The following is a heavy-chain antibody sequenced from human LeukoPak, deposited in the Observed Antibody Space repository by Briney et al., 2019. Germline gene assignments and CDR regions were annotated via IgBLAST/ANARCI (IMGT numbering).Heavy chain of an antibody. Sequence: GGSLRLSCVASGFTFSSYGVNWVRQAPGKGLEWVSCISSSSSYIYYADSVKGRFTISRDNAKNSLFLQMNSLRAEDTAVYYCARVLRYCSGGNCYSGGLGYMDVWGKGTTVTISS. CDR2: ISSSSSYI. J-gene: IGHJ6*03. CDR3: ARVLRYCSGGNCYSGGLGYMDV. D-gene: IGHD2-15*01. V-gene: IGHV3-21*04. CDR1: GFTFSSYG.